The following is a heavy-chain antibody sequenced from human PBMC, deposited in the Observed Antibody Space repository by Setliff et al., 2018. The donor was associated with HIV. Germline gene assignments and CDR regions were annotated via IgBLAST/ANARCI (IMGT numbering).Heavy chain of an antibody. CDR1: GGSLSNHY. V-gene: IGHV4-59*11. Sequence: LSLTCTVSGGSLSNHYWSWIRQPPEMGLEWIGSIFYSGNTNYNPSLKSRVTISVDKSKNQFSLKLSSVTAADTAVYYCARESLNLGELSSNPDASDIWGQGTMVTVSS. J-gene: IGHJ3*02. CDR2: IFYSGNT. CDR3: ARESLNLGELSSNPDASDI. D-gene: IGHD3-16*02.